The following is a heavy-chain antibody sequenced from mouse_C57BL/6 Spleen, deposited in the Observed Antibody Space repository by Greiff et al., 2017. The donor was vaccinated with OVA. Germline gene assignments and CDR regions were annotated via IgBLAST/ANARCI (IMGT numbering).Heavy chain of an antibody. D-gene: IGHD2-4*01. CDR2: INPGSGGT. CDR3: AREDYARFAY. Sequence: QVQLKQSGAELVRPGTSVKVSCKASGYAFTNYLIEWVKQRPGQGLEWIGVINPGSGGTNYNEKFKGKATLTADKSSSTAYMQLSSLTSEDSAVYFCAREDYARFAYWGQGTLVTVSA. CDR1: GYAFTNYL. V-gene: IGHV1-54*01. J-gene: IGHJ3*01.